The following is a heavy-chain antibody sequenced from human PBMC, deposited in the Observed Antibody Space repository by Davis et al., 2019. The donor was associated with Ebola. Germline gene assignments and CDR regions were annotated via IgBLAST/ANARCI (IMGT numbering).Heavy chain of an antibody. CDR2: VRSHGSDD. Sequence: GESLKISCAASGFTFNIFDMHWVLPSPGRGLEVVAFVRSHGSDDHYADSVKGRFTISRDNSKNTLYLQMNSLRPEDTAVYYCARDSDDYSFDYWGQGTLVTVSS. CDR1: GFTFNIFD. CDR3: ARDSDDYSFDY. V-gene: IGHV3-30*02. J-gene: IGHJ4*02. D-gene: IGHD4-11*01.